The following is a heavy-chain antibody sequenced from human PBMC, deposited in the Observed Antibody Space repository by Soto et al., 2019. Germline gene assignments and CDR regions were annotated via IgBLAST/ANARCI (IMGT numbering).Heavy chain of an antibody. D-gene: IGHD3-16*01. Sequence: PGGSLRLSCAASGFTFSSYAMSWVRQAPGKGLEWVSAISGSGGSTYYADSVKGRFTISRDNSKNTPYLQMNSLRAEDTAVYYCANHIGGARMGYFDYWGQGTLVTVSS. V-gene: IGHV3-23*01. J-gene: IGHJ4*02. CDR2: ISGSGGST. CDR3: ANHIGGARMGYFDY. CDR1: GFTFSSYA.